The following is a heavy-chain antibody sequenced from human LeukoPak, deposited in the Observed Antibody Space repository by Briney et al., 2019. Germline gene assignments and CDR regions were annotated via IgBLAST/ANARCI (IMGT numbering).Heavy chain of an antibody. CDR2: IHTSGST. V-gene: IGHV4-4*07. J-gene: IGHJ4*02. Sequence: PSETLSLTCTVSGGSISSFYWSWIRQSAVKGLEWIGRIHTSGSTNYNPSLQSRLTMSLDTSKNQFSLKLTSVTAADTAVYYCARDHRSGMTTVSTGFDYWGQGTLVTVSS. CDR3: ARDHRSGMTTVSTGFDY. CDR1: GGSISSFY. D-gene: IGHD4-17*01.